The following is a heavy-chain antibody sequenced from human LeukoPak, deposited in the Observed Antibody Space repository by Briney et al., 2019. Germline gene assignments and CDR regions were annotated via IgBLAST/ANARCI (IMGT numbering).Heavy chain of an antibody. CDR2: ISYDGSNK. CDR3: ASWGPVAPNWFDP. CDR1: GFTFSSYG. J-gene: IGHJ5*02. Sequence: GGSLRLSCAASGFTFSSYGMHWVRQAPGKGLEWVAVISYDGSNKFYADSVKGRFTIYRDNAKNSLYLQMNSLRAEDTAVYYCASWGPVAPNWFDPWGQGTLVTVSS. V-gene: IGHV3-30*03. D-gene: IGHD7-27*01.